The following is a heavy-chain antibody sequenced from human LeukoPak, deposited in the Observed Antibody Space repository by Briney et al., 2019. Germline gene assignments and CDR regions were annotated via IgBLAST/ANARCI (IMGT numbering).Heavy chain of an antibody. V-gene: IGHV4-34*01. CDR1: GGSFSGYY. CDR3: ARDIHTVTSGREY. J-gene: IGHJ4*02. D-gene: IGHD4-17*01. CDR2: INHSGST. Sequence: SETLSLTCAVYGGSFSGYYWSWIRQPPGKGLEWIGEINHSGSTNYNPSLKSRVTISVDTSKNQFSLKLSSVTAADTAVYYCARDIHTVTSGREYWGQGTLVTVSS.